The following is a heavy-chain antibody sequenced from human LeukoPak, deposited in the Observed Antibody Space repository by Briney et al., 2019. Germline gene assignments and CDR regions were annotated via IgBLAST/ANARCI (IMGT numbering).Heavy chain of an antibody. V-gene: IGHV3-30*02. CDR3: AKDFTWYYDILTGYYREALPIDY. J-gene: IGHJ4*02. CDR1: GFTFSSYG. CDR2: IRYDGSNK. D-gene: IGHD3-9*01. Sequence: GGSLRLSCAASGFTFSSYGMHWVRQAPGKGLEWVAFIRYDGSNKYYADSVKGRFTISRDNSKNTLYLQMNSLRAEDTAVYYCAKDFTWYYDILTGYYREALPIDYWGQGTLVTVSS.